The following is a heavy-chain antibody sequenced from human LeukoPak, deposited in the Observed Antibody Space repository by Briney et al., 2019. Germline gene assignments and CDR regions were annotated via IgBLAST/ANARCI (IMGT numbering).Heavy chain of an antibody. Sequence: GASVKVSCKASGGTFSSYAISWVQQAPGQGLEWMGGIIPIFGTANYAQKFQGRVTITTDESTSTAYMELSSLRSEDTAVYYCARGPLAEADTREFDYWGQGTLVTVSS. CDR2: IIPIFGTA. J-gene: IGHJ4*02. D-gene: IGHD6-13*01. CDR1: GGTFSSYA. CDR3: ARGPLAEADTREFDY. V-gene: IGHV1-69*05.